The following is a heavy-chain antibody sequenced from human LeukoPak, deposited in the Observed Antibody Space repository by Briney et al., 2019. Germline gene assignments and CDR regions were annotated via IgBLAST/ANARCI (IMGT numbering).Heavy chain of an antibody. CDR1: EFTFSSYW. D-gene: IGHD3-16*01. CDR2: IKQDGSEK. Sequence: GGSLRLSCAASEFTFSSYWMSRVRQAPGKGLEWVANIKQDGSEKYYVDSVKGRFTISRDNAKNSLYLQMNSLRAEDTAVYYCARGWGMDYWGQGTLVTVSS. J-gene: IGHJ4*02. CDR3: ARGWGMDY. V-gene: IGHV3-7*01.